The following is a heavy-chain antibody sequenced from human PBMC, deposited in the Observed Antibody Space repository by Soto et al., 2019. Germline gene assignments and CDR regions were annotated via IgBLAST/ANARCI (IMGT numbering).Heavy chain of an antibody. CDR3: ARNVGGYDFWHGYSYFAY. D-gene: IGHD3-3*01. CDR1: DGFFSGYY. J-gene: IGHJ4*02. V-gene: IGHV4-34*01. CDR2: ITHRGST. Sequence: SDTLSHTCAVYDGFFSGYYWSLIRPPPVKGLEWMGEITHRGSTIYNPSPKDRVAIAVDTAKNQFSVKLSSVPASGTALYYCARNVGGYDFWHGYSYFAYGGQGALGAVSS.